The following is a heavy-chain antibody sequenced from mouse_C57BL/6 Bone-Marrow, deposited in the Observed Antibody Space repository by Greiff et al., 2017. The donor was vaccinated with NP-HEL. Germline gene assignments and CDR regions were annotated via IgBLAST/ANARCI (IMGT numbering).Heavy chain of an antibody. CDR3: ASWPRFAY. CDR1: GFNIKDYY. J-gene: IGHJ3*01. Sequence: EVKLQESGAELVKPGASVKLSCTASGFNIKDYYMPWVKQRTEQGLEWIGRIDPEDGETKYAPKFQGKATITADTSSNTAYLQLSSLTSEDTAVYYCASWPRFAYWGQGTLVTVSA. V-gene: IGHV14-2*01. CDR2: IDPEDGET.